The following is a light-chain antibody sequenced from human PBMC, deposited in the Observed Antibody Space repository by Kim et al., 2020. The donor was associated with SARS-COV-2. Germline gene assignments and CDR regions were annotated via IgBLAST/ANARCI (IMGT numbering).Light chain of an antibody. Sequence: SELPQDPAVSVALGQTVRITCHGDSLRNYYASWYQQKPGQAPVLVIYGKNNRPSGIPDRFSGSNSGNTASLTITGAQAEDEADYYCNSRDSSGNHVVFG. CDR3: NSRDSSGNHVV. CDR1: SLRNYY. CDR2: GKN. V-gene: IGLV3-19*01. J-gene: IGLJ3*02.